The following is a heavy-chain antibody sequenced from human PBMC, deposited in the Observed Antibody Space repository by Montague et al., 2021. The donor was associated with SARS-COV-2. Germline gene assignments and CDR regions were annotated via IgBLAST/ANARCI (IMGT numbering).Heavy chain of an antibody. D-gene: IGHD6-13*01. J-gene: IGHJ6*02. CDR2: IYYSGST. CDR3: ARVGRQQLVRLSGMDV. V-gene: IGHV4-39*07. Sequence: ESLSLICTVSGGSISSSSYYWGWIRQPPGKGLEWIGSIYYSGSTYYNPSLKSRVTISVDTSKNQLSLKLSSVTAADTAVYYCARVGRQQLVRLSGMDVWGQGTTVTVSS. CDR1: GGSISSSSYY.